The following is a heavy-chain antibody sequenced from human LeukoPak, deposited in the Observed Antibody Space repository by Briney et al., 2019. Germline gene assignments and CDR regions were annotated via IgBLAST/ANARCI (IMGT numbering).Heavy chain of an antibody. CDR3: ARDLRGIAVAGIDY. CDR2: IYYSGST. Sequence: SETLSLTCTVSGGSISSYYWSWIRQPPGKGLEWIAYIYYSGSTNYNPSLKSRVTISVDTSRNQFSLKLSSVTAADTAVYYCARDLRGIAVAGIDYWGQGTLVTVSS. V-gene: IGHV4-59*12. CDR1: GGSISSYY. D-gene: IGHD6-19*01. J-gene: IGHJ4*02.